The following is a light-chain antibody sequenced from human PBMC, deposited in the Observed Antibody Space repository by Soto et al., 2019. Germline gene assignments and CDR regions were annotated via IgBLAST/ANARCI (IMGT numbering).Light chain of an antibody. CDR1: SSNIGSNY. V-gene: IGLV1-47*01. CDR2: RNN. CDR3: AAWENTLCAFLV. J-gene: IGLJ1*01. Sequence: QSVLTQPPSASGTPGQRVTISCSGSSSNIGSNYVYWYQQLPGTAPKLLIYRNNQRPSGVPDRFSGSKSGTSAFLAISGLRSEDWVVYYRAAWENTLCAFLVFGTGTKVTVL.